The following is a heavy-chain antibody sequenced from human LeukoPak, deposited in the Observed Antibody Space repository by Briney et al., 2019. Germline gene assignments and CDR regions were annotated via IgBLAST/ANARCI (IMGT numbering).Heavy chain of an antibody. Sequence: GGSLRLSCAASGFTVSSNYMSWVRQAPGKGLEWVSVIYSGGSTYYADSVRGRFTISRDNSKNTLYLQMNSLRAEDTAVYYCARDSVNYDYVWGSYRGPVNAFDIWGQGTMVTVSS. D-gene: IGHD3-16*02. CDR1: GFTVSSNY. CDR3: ARDSVNYDYVWGSYRGPVNAFDI. CDR2: IYSGGST. V-gene: IGHV3-53*01. J-gene: IGHJ3*02.